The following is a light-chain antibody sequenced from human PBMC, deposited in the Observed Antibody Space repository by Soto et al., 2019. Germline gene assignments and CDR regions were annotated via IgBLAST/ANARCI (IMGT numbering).Light chain of an antibody. J-gene: IGLJ3*02. CDR3: GTWDSSLSAPNWV. Sequence: QSVLTQPPSVSAAPGQKVTISCSGSISNIGKNYVSWYQQLPGTAPKVLIYDNNKRPSGIPDRFSGSKSGTSATLGITGLQTGDEADYYCGTWDSSLSAPNWVFGGGTKLTGL. CDR2: DNN. V-gene: IGLV1-51*01. CDR1: ISNIGKNY.